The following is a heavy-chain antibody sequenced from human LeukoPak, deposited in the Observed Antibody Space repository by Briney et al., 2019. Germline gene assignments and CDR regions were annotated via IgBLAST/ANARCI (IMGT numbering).Heavy chain of an antibody. CDR1: GGSISSYY. CDR2: IYTSGST. J-gene: IGHJ3*02. V-gene: IGHV4-4*07. CDR3: ARVGSDYDSSAYDAFDI. D-gene: IGHD3-22*01. Sequence: SETLSLTCTVSGGSISSYYWSWIRQPAGKGLEWIGRIYTSGSTNYNPSLKSRVTMSVDTSKNQFSLKLSSVTAADTAVYYCARVGSDYDSSAYDAFDIWGQGTMVTVS.